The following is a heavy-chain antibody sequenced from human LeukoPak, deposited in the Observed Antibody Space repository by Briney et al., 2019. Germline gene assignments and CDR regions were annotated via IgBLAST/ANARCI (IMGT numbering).Heavy chain of an antibody. Sequence: SETLSLTCTVPGGSIISTTYYWGWIRQPPGKGLEWIGSIYYSGSTYYNPSLKSRFAISVDTSKNQFSLKLSSVTAADTAIYYCTKRGSLQSQFGYWGQGTLVTVSS. CDR3: TKRGSLQSQFGY. CDR1: GGSIISTTYY. D-gene: IGHD3-16*01. V-gene: IGHV4-39*01. J-gene: IGHJ4*02. CDR2: IYYSGST.